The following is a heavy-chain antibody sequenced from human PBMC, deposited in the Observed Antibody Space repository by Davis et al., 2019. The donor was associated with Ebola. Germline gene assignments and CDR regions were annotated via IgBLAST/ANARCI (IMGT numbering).Heavy chain of an antibody. Sequence: GESLKISCAASGFTVRSTYMSWVRQAPGKGLEWVSAIYDQSTAYADSVRGRFIISRDKSNNTLYLEMNSLRVDDTAVYYCATTQWLREFDNWGQGTLVTVSS. CDR1: GFTVRSTY. V-gene: IGHV3-53*05. CDR3: ATTQWLREFDN. D-gene: IGHD6-19*01. CDR2: IYDQST. J-gene: IGHJ4*02.